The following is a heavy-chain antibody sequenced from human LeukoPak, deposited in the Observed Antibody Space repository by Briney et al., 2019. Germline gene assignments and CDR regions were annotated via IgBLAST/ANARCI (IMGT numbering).Heavy chain of an antibody. V-gene: IGHV3-53*01. Sequence: PGGSLRLSRAASGFTVSNNYMSWVRQAPGKGLEWVSVIYSGGTTFYADSVKGRFTISRDNSKNTLFLQMNSLRVEDTAVYYCAGGYKYPYYSDSWGQGALVTVSS. J-gene: IGHJ4*02. CDR1: GFTVSNNY. CDR3: AGGYKYPYYSDS. CDR2: IYSGGTT. D-gene: IGHD5-24*01.